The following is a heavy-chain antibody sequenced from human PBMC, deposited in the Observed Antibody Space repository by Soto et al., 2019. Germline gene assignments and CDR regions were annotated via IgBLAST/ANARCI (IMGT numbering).Heavy chain of an antibody. CDR2: ISYDGSNK. V-gene: IGHV3-30-3*01. D-gene: IGHD3-22*01. CDR3: AREEVELNGYGEFDY. CDR1: GFTFSSYA. Sequence: ESGGGVVQPGRSLRLSCAASGFTFSSYAMHWVRQAPGKGLEWVAVISYDGSNKYYADSVKGRFTISRDNSKNTLYLQMNSLRAEDTAVYYCAREEVELNGYGEFDYWGQGTLVTVSS. J-gene: IGHJ4*02.